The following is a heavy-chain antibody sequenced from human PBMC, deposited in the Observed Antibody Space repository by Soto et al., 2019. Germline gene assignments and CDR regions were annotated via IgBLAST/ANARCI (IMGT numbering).Heavy chain of an antibody. CDR1: GGSISSGGYY. D-gene: IGHD2-15*01. CDR3: ARVRYCSGGSCYPRFDP. CDR2: IYYSGST. V-gene: IGHV4-31*03. Sequence: QVQLQESGPGLVKPSQTLSLTCTASGGSISSGGYYWSWIRQHPGKGLEWIGYIYYSGSTYYNPXLKSRVTLTVXXSXNXXSLKLSSVTAADTAVYYCARVRYCSGGSCYPRFDPWGQGTLVTVSS. J-gene: IGHJ5*02.